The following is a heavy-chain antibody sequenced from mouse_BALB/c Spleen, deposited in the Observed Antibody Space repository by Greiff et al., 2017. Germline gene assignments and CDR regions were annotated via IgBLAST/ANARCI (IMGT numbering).Heavy chain of an antibody. CDR2: IWAGGST. CDR1: GFSLTSYG. J-gene: IGHJ2*01. CDR3: ARDYGSSYGYYFDY. V-gene: IGHV2-9*02. D-gene: IGHD1-1*01. Sequence: VKLQESGPGLVAPSQSLSITCTVSGFSLTSYGVHWVRQPPGKGLEWLGVIWAGGSTNYNSALMSRLSTSKDNSKSQVFLKMNSLQTDDTAMYYCARDYGSSYGYYFDYWGQGTTLTVSS.